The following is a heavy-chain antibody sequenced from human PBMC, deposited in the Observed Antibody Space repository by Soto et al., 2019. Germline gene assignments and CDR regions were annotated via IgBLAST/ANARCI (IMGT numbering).Heavy chain of an antibody. CDR1: GYTFTDYW. CDR2: IYPGDSDT. D-gene: IGHD4-4*01. J-gene: IGHJ6*02. Sequence: PGESLKISCKGSGYTFTDYWIGWVRQLPGKGLEWMGIIYPGDSDTRYSPSFQGHVTITGDKSTSTAYLQWNTLKASDTAMYYCESHISNFRYYYCAMDVWGQGTTVTVSS. CDR3: ESHISNFRYYYCAMDV. V-gene: IGHV5-51*01.